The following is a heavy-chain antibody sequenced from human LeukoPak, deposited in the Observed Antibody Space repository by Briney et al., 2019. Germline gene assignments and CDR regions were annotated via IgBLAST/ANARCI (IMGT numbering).Heavy chain of an antibody. CDR1: GGSISSSSYY. D-gene: IGHD6-13*01. CDR2: IYYSGST. J-gene: IGHJ6*02. V-gene: IGHV4-39*07. CDR3: ARDGSSWYGYYYGMDV. Sequence: PSETLSLTCTVSGGSISSSSYYWGWIRQPPGKGLEWIGSIYYSGSTYYNPSLKSRVTISVDTSKNQFSLKLSSVTAADTAVYYCARDGSSWYGYYYGMDVWGQGTTVTVSS.